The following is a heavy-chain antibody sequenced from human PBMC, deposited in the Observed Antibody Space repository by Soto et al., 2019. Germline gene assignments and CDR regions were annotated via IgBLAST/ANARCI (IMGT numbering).Heavy chain of an antibody. D-gene: IGHD6-19*01. CDR1: SDSISSYY. CDR2: TDYSGNT. V-gene: IGHV4-59*08. Sequence: QVQLQESGPGLVRPSETLSLTCTVSSDSISSYYWIWIRQSPGKGLEWIGYTDYSGNTNYNPSLPSRVTISGDTSKNQFSLRLSSVTAADTAVYYCARAVGDPLYYLDYWGQGTLVTVSS. CDR3: ARAVGDPLYYLDY. J-gene: IGHJ4*02.